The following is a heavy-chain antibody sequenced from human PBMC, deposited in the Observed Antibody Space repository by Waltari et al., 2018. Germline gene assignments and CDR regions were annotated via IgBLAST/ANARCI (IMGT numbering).Heavy chain of an antibody. CDR2: IYSGGST. CDR3: AKDPVPYYDFWSGYYDY. Sequence: EVQLLESGGGLVQPGGSPRLSCAASGFTFSSYAMSWVRQAPGKGLAWVSVIYSGGSTYYADSGKGRFTISRDNSKNTLYLQMNSLRAEDTAVYYCAKDPVPYYDFWSGYYDYWGQGTLVTVSS. CDR1: GFTFSSYA. V-gene: IGHV3-23*03. J-gene: IGHJ4*02. D-gene: IGHD3-3*01.